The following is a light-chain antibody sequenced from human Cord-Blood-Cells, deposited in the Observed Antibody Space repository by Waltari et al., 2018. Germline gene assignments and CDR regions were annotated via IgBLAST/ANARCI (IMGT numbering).Light chain of an antibody. Sequence: SYELTQPPSVSVSPGQTASITCSGDKLGDKYACWYQQKPGQSPVLVIYQDSKWPSGIPGRFSGSNSGNTATLTISGTQAMDEADYYCQAWDSSTGVFGGGTKLTVL. CDR3: QAWDSSTGV. V-gene: IGLV3-1*01. CDR2: QDS. CDR1: KLGDKY. J-gene: IGLJ2*01.